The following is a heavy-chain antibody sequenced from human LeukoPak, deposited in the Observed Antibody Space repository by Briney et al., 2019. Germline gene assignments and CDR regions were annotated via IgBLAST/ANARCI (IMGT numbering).Heavy chain of an antibody. CDR2: IYYSGST. V-gene: IGHV4-59*08. Sequence: SETLSLTCTVSGGSISSYYWSWIRQPPGKGLEWIGYIYYSGSTSYNPSLKSRVTISVDTSKNQFSLKLSSVTAADTAVYYCARSGVSFGELLLDYWGQGTLVTVSS. CDR1: GGSISSYY. J-gene: IGHJ4*02. CDR3: ARSGVSFGELLLDY. D-gene: IGHD3-10*01.